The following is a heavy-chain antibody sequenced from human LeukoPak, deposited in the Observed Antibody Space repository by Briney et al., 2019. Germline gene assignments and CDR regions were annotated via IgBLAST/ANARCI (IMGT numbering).Heavy chain of an antibody. J-gene: IGHJ4*02. CDR2: IAFDGRNK. D-gene: IGHD1-1*01. Sequence: GGSLRFSCAASGFTFSSYGMHWVRQAPGKGLEWVAVIAFDGRNKFYADSVTGRFTISRDNSKNTLYLQMNSLRGEDTAEYYCAKEVHGRSHFENWGQGTLVTVSS. CDR3: AKEVHGRSHFEN. CDR1: GFTFSSYG. V-gene: IGHV3-30*18.